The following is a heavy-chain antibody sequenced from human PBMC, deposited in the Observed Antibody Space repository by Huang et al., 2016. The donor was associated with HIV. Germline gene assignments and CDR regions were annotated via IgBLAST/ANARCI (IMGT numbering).Heavy chain of an antibody. CDR1: GGSITDSNYY. Sequence: QLQLQESGPGLVRPSETLSLICTVSGGSITDSNYYWGWIRQPPGKGLEWIGSISYSVDTDYNPSLKSRVTMSVDTSKNRFSLYIRSVAVADTAIYYCARHFGSWSCYLDSWGQGTLVPVSS. D-gene: IGHD3-10*01. CDR2: ISYSVDT. V-gene: IGHV4-39*01. CDR3: ARHFGSWSCYLDS. J-gene: IGHJ4*02.